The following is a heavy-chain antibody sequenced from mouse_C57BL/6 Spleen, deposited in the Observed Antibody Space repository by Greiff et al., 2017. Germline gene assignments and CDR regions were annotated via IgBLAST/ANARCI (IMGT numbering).Heavy chain of an antibody. CDR3: ARRGYYYGSSCYYFDY. Sequence: QVQLQQPGAELVMPGASVKLSCKASGYTFTSYWMHWVKQRPGQGLEWIGEIDPSDSYTNYNQKFKGKSTLTVDKSSSTAYMQLSSLTSEDSAVYYCARRGYYYGSSCYYFDYWGQGTTLTVSS. V-gene: IGHV1-69*01. CDR2: IDPSDSYT. J-gene: IGHJ2*01. CDR1: GYTFTSYW. D-gene: IGHD1-1*01.